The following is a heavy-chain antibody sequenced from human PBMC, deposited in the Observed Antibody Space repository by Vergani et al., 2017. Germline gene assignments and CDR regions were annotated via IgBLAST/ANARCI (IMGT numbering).Heavy chain of an antibody. J-gene: IGHJ5*02. CDR1: GASISSGRYY. Sequence: QVQLQESGPGLVKPSQTLSLTCSVSGASISSGRYYWSWIRQPAGKGLEWIGRIYTSGSTDYNPSLKSRVTMSVGTSKNQFSLKLSSVTAADTAVYYCARDRGNWFDPWGQGTLVTVSS. CDR2: IYTSGST. CDR3: ARDRGNWFDP. V-gene: IGHV4-61*02.